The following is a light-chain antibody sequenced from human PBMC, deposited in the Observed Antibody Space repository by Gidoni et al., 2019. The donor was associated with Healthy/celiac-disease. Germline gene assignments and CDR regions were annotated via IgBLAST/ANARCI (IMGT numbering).Light chain of an antibody. J-gene: IGKJ4*01. Sequence: ERATINCKSSQSVLYSSNNKNYLAWYQQKPGQPPKLLIYWASTRVSGVPDRFSGSGSGTDFTLTISSLQAEDVAVYYCQQYYSTPLTFGGGTKVEIK. CDR2: WAS. V-gene: IGKV4-1*01. CDR3: QQYYSTPLT. CDR1: QSVLYSSNNKNY.